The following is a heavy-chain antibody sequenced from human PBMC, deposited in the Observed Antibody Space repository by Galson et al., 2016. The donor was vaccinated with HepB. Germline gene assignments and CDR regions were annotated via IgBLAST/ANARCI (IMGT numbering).Heavy chain of an antibody. J-gene: IGHJ3*01. V-gene: IGHV3-7*01. D-gene: IGHD3-22*01. CDR1: GFSFNTYW. CDR2: INEDGSKT. Sequence: SLRLSCAGSGFSFNTYWMSWVRQAPGKGPEWVASINEDGSKTDYVDSVAGRFTISRDNAKTSLFLHISNLRVGDTAKYYCARLHSPSYYYYFGHLDEFDFWGHGTLVAVSA. CDR3: ARLHSPSYYYYFGHLDEFDF.